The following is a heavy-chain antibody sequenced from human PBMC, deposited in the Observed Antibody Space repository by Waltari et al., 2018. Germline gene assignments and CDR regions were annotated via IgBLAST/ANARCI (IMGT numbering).Heavy chain of an antibody. V-gene: IGHV3-21*01. Sequence: EVQLVESGGGLVKPGGSLRLSCAASGFTFSSHSLNWVRQAPGKGLEWVSSISSSSSYIYYADSVKGRFTISRDNAKSSLYLQMNSLRAEDTAVYYCGRGDDEHRASFDYWGQGTLVTVSS. CDR1: GFTFSSHS. CDR3: GRGDDEHRASFDY. D-gene: IGHD1-1*01. J-gene: IGHJ4*02. CDR2: ISSSSSYI.